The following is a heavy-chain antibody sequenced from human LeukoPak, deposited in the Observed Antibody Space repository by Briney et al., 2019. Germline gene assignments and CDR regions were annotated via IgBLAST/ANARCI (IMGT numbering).Heavy chain of an antibody. V-gene: IGHV3-30*18. CDR1: GFTFSSYG. CDR3: AKGAYSSSGYLPGVVYYYGMDV. Sequence: GGSLRLSCAASGFTFSSYGMHWVRQAPGKGLEWVAVISYDGSNKYYADSVKGRFTISRDNSKNTLYLQMNSLRAEDTAVYYCAKGAYSSSGYLPGVVYYYGMDVWGQGTTVTVSS. CDR2: ISYDGSNK. J-gene: IGHJ6*02. D-gene: IGHD6-13*01.